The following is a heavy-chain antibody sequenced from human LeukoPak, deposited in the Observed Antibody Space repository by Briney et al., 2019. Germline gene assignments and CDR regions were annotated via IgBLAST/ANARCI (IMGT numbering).Heavy chain of an antibody. CDR1: GYTFTSYY. V-gene: IGHV1-46*01. CDR2: INPSGGST. Sequence: GASVKVSCKASGYTFTSYYMHWVRQAPGQGLEWMGIINPSGGSTSYAQKFQGRVTMTRDTSTSTVYMELSSLRSEDTAVYYCAKAFGPIAAAGTFGYWGQGTLVTVSS. CDR3: AKAFGPIAAAGTFGY. J-gene: IGHJ4*02. D-gene: IGHD6-13*01.